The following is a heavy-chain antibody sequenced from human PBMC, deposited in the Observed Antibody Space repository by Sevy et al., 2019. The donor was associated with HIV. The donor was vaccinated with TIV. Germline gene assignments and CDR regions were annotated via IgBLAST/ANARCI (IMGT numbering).Heavy chain of an antibody. D-gene: IGHD2-8*01. CDR2: LSFGCGEI. CDR1: GFTFSKYS. V-gene: IGHV3-23*01. Sequence: GGSLRLYCAASGFTFSKYSMSWVRQPPGKGLEWVSTLSFGCGEINYADSVKGRFTISRDNSKSSVYLQMNNLRPEDTAVYYCARDGCTNPNDYWGQGTLVTVSS. CDR3: ARDGCTNPNDY. J-gene: IGHJ4*02.